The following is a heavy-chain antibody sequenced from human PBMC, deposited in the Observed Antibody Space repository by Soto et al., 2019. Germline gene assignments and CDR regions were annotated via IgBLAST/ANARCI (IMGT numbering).Heavy chain of an antibody. CDR2: ISAYNGDT. CDR3: PRVRQLVGYFYYYMDV. D-gene: IGHD6-6*01. J-gene: IGHJ6*03. V-gene: IGHV1-18*01. Sequence: QVPLLQSGAEVKKPGASVKVSCKASGYTFTNYGITWVRQAPGQGLEWMGWISAYNGDTHYTQRLQGRVTMTTDTSTSTANMELRGLRSDDTAVYYCPRVRQLVGYFYYYMDVWGKGTTVTVSS. CDR1: GYTFTNYG.